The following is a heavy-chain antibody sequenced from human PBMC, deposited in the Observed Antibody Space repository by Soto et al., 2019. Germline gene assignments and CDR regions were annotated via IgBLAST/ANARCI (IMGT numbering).Heavy chain of an antibody. CDR1: GFTFSSYA. J-gene: IGHJ4*02. Sequence: EVQLLESGGGLVQPGGSLRLCCAASGFTFSSYAMSWVRQAPGKGLEWVSAISGSGGSTYYADSVKGRFTISRDNSKNTLYLQRNSLRAEDTAVYYCAKGKGSGGSRSVFDYWGQGTLVTVSS. CDR3: AKGKGSGGSRSVFDY. CDR2: ISGSGGST. V-gene: IGHV3-23*01. D-gene: IGHD2-15*01.